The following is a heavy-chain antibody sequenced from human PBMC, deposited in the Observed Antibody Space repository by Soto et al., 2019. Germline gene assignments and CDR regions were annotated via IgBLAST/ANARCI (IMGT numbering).Heavy chain of an antibody. V-gene: IGHV1-8*01. D-gene: IGHD3-10*01. CDR1: EYSFTSHE. CDR2: MNPNSGTT. Sequence: QVQLVQSGAEVKKPGASVKVSCKASEYSFTSHEINWVRQATGQGLEWMGWMNPNSGTTEYAQKFQGRVTMTRNTSINTAYMELSSLRLEDTAVYYCARSMVTLTYYYGTDVWGQGTTGTAAS. CDR3: ARSMVTLTYYYGTDV. J-gene: IGHJ6*02.